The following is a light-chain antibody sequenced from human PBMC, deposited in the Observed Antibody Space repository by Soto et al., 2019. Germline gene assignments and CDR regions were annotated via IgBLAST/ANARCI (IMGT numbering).Light chain of an antibody. Sequence: VVSQAACSTSLSPGQYATLPSSATQKVRNNYLAWYQQKPGQAPRLLIYDASTRAAGIPDRFSGSGSGTDFTLTITRLEPEDSAVYYCQHCQPYGDAPPLTVGGGTKVDIK. CDR1: QKVRNNY. V-gene: IGKV3-20*01. CDR2: DAS. CDR3: QHCQPYGDAPPLT. J-gene: IGKJ4*01.